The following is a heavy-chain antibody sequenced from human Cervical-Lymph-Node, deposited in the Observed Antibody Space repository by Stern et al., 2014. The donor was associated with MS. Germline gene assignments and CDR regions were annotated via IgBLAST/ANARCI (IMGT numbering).Heavy chain of an antibody. D-gene: IGHD4-17*01. CDR1: GFTFSHYS. CDR2: VSNNATHT. Sequence: VQLVESGGGLVKPGESLRLSCDASGFTFSHYSINWVRQAPGTGLEWISSVSNNATHTYYADSVEGQFTISRDSAKDSVSLHMVSLRAEDTAVYYCARARVGDYARSPHLDSWGQGTLVTVSS. J-gene: IGHJ4*02. CDR3: ARARVGDYARSPHLDS. V-gene: IGHV3-21*01.